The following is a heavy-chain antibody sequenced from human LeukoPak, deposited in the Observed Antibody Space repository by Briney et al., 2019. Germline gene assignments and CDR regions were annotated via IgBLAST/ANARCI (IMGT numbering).Heavy chain of an antibody. D-gene: IGHD2-15*01. CDR2: INHSGST. V-gene: IGHV4-34*01. Sequence: PSETLSLTCAVYGGSFSGYYWSWIRQPPGKGLEWIGEINHSGSTNYNPSLKSRVTISVDTSKNQFSLKLSSVTAADTAVYYCARGYHGYYYYMDVWGKGTTVTVSS. CDR3: ARGYHGYYYYMDV. J-gene: IGHJ6*03. CDR1: GGSFSGYY.